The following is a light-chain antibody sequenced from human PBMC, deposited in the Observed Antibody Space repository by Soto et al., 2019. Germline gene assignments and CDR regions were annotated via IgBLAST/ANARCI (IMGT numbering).Light chain of an antibody. J-gene: IGKJ4*01. CDR3: QQYFSYSLT. CDR2: AAS. V-gene: IGKV1-8*01. Sequence: AIRMNQSPSSLSASTGDRVTITCRASQDISSFLAWYQQNPGKAPKLLIYAASALQSGVPSRFSGSGYGTDFTLTIRGLQSEDFATYYCQQYFSYSLTFGGGTKVEIK. CDR1: QDISSF.